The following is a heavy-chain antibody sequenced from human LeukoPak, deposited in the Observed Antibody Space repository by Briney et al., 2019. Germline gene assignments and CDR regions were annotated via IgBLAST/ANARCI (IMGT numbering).Heavy chain of an antibody. CDR2: INHSGST. Sequence: SETLSLTCAVYGGSFSGYYWSWIRQPPGKGLEWIGEINHSGSTNYNPSLKSRVTISADTSKNQFSLKLSSVTAAGTAVYYCARPRGLYSYGLEPNRPFDYWGQGTLVTVSS. CDR3: ARPRGLYSYGLEPNRPFDY. D-gene: IGHD5-18*01. V-gene: IGHV4-34*01. CDR1: GGSFSGYY. J-gene: IGHJ4*02.